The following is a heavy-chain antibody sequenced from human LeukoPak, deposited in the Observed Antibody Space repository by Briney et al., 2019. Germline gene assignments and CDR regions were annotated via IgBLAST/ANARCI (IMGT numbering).Heavy chain of an antibody. D-gene: IGHD3-16*01. J-gene: IGHJ6*03. CDR1: GGTFSSYA. Sequence: SVKVSCKASGGTFSSYAISWVRQAPGQGLEWMGGIIPIFGTANYAQKFQGRVTITADKSTSTAYMELSSLRSEDTAVHYCARDRNGGIYSYYYYYMDVWGKGTTVTVSS. CDR2: IIPIFGTA. V-gene: IGHV1-69*06. CDR3: ARDRNGGIYSYYYYYMDV.